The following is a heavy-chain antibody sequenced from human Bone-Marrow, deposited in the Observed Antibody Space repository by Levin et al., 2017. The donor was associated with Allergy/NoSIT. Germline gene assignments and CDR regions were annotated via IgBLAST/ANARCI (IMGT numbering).Heavy chain of an antibody. Sequence: QSGGSLRLSCAASGFAFSDSSMSWVRQAPGKGLEWVSAISETSFYTYYADSVKGRFVISRDNSKNTLYLHMSRLRAEDTALYYCAQVRPYRGNYYPDRLDPRGQGTLVTVPS. J-gene: IGHJ5*02. V-gene: IGHV3-23*01. CDR2: ISETSFYT. D-gene: IGHD1-26*01. CDR3: AQVRPYRGNYYPDRLDP. CDR1: GFAFSDSS.